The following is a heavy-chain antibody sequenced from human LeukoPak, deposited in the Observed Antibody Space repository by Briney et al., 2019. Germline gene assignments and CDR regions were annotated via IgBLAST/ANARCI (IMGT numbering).Heavy chain of an antibody. J-gene: IGHJ5*02. D-gene: IGHD5-24*01. V-gene: IGHV1-69*05. Sequence: SVKVSCKASGGTFSSYAISWVRQAPGQGLEWMGGIIPIFGTANYAQKFQGRVTITTDESTSTAYMGLSSLRSEDTAVYYCASPPEEDGYNSGFVSWGQGTLVTVSS. CDR1: GGTFSSYA. CDR3: ASPPEEDGYNSGFVS. CDR2: IIPIFGTA.